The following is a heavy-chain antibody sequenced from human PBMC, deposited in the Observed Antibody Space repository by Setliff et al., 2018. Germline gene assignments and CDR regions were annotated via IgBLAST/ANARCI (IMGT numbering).Heavy chain of an antibody. D-gene: IGHD6-19*01. CDR3: ARDGVSSGWYPDALDI. CDR1: GYTFTGYY. Sequence: ASVKVSCKASGYTFTGYYMHWVRQAPGQGLEWMGWINPNSGGTNYAQKFQGRVTMTRDTSTSTVYMELSSLRSEDTAVYYCARDGVSSGWYPDALDIWGQGTMVTVSS. V-gene: IGHV1-2*02. CDR2: INPNSGGT. J-gene: IGHJ3*02.